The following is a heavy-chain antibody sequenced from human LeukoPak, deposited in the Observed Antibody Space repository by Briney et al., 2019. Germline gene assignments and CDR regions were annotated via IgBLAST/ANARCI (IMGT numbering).Heavy chain of an antibody. CDR1: GFTFSGSA. CDR2: IRSKANSYAT. CDR3: TRHDSSPSHYYYYMDV. D-gene: IGHD5-18*01. J-gene: IGHJ6*03. Sequence: GRSLRLSCAASGFTFSGSAMHWVRQASGKGLEWVGRIRSKANSYATAYAASVKGRFTISRDDSKNTAYLQMNSLKTEDTAVYYCTRHDSSPSHYYYYMDVWGKGTTVTISS. V-gene: IGHV3-73*01.